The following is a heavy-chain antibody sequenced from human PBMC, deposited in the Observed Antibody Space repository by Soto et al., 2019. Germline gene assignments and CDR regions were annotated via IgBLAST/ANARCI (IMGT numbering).Heavy chain of an antibody. CDR3: ARADSYGSNWFDP. D-gene: IGHD5-18*01. Sequence: SETLSLTCTVSGGSISRYYWSWIRQPPGKGLEWIGYIYYSGSTNYNPSLKSRVTISVDTSKNQFSLKLSSVTAADTAVYYCARADSYGSNWFDPWGQGTLLTVSS. CDR2: IYYSGST. CDR1: GGSISRYY. J-gene: IGHJ5*02. V-gene: IGHV4-59*01.